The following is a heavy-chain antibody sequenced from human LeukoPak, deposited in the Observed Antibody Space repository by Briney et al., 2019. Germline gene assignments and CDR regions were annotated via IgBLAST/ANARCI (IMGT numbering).Heavy chain of an antibody. CDR3: ARTYSSGWFDNWFDP. CDR2: INPNSGGT. CDR1: GYTFTGYY. J-gene: IGHJ5*02. D-gene: IGHD6-19*01. V-gene: IGHV1-2*02. Sequence: ASLKVSCTASGYTFTGYYMHWVRQAPGQGLERIGWINPNSGGTNYAQKFQGRVTMTGDTSISTAYMELSRLRSDDTAVYYCARTYSSGWFDNWFDPWGQGTLVTVSS.